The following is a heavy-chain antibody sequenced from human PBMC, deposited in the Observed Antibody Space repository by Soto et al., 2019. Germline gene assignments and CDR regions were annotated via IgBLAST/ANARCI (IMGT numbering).Heavy chain of an antibody. CDR2: ISGSGGST. Sequence: GGSLRLSCAASGFTFSSYAMSWVRQAPGKGLEWVSAISGSGGSTYYADSVKGRFTISRDNSKNTLYLQMNSLRAEDTAVYYCAKGGRKQVVEQPPSIPFDYWGQGTLVTVSS. J-gene: IGHJ4*02. V-gene: IGHV3-23*01. CDR3: AKGGRKQVVEQPPSIPFDY. D-gene: IGHD2-15*01. CDR1: GFTFSSYA.